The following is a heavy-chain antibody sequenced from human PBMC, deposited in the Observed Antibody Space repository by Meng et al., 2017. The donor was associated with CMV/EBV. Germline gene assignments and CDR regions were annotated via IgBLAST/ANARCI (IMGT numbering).Heavy chain of an antibody. D-gene: IGHD5-18*01. V-gene: IGHV3-30*02. CDR2: IRYDGSNK. Sequence: GESLKISCAASGFTFSSYGMHWVRQAPGKGLEWVAFIRYDGSNKYYADSVKGRFTISRDNSKNTLYLQMNSLRAEDTAVYYCAKRKGGYRYGDFDYWGQGTLVTVSS. CDR1: GFTFSSYG. CDR3: AKRKGGYRYGDFDY. J-gene: IGHJ4*02.